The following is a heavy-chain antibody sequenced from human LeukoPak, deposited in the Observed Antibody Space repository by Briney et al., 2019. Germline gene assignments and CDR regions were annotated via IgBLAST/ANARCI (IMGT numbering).Heavy chain of an antibody. V-gene: IGHV4-61*09. J-gene: IGHJ4*02. D-gene: IGHD6-6*01. CDR1: GGSISSGSYY. Sequence: PSQTLSLTCTVSGGSISSGSYYWSWIRQPAGKGLEWIGHIYTRGTTNYNPFLKSRVIISLDTSKNQFSLKLTSVSAADTAVYYCARDTKFSSRPPDFFDSWGQGTLVTVSS. CDR2: IYTRGTT. CDR3: ARDTKFSSRPPDFFDS.